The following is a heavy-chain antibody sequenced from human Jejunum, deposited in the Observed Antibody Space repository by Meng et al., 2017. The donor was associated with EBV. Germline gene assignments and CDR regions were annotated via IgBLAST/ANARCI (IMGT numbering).Heavy chain of an antibody. D-gene: IGHD5-18*01. CDR2: INTNNGNP. CDR3: ARVRGYSYGRPFDY. CDR1: GYSFTNSA. V-gene: IGHV7-4-1*02. J-gene: IGHJ4*02. Sequence: GHLWQPGPELKRPGASVTVSCKASGYSFTNSAMNWVRQAPGQGVEWMGWINTNNGNPTYAQGFTGRFVFSLDTSVSTAYLQISSLKAEDTAVYYCARVRGYSYGRPFDYWGQGTLVTVSS.